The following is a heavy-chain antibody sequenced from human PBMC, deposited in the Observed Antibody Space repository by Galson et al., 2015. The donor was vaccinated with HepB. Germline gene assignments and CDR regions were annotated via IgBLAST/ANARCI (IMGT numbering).Heavy chain of an antibody. CDR2: ISSSSSYI. CDR1: GFTFSSYS. Sequence: SLRLSCAASGFTFSSYSMNWVRQAPGKGLEWVSSISSSSSYIYYADSVKGRFTISRDNAKNSLYLQMNSLRAEDTAVYYCARREEIAAAGTHWFDPWGQGTLVTVSS. J-gene: IGHJ5*02. D-gene: IGHD6-13*01. CDR3: ARREEIAAAGTHWFDP. V-gene: IGHV3-21*01.